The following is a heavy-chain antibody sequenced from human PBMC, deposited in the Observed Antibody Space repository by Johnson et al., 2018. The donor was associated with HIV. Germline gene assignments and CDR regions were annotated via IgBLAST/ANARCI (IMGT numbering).Heavy chain of an antibody. Sequence: QVQLVESGGGVVQPGGSLRLSCAASAFTFSSYGMHWVRQAPGTGLEWVAFIRYDGSNNYYAASVKGRVTISRDNSKNTLYLQMNSRRAEDTAWYYCAKVSGGGIVRWDIWGQGTMVTVSS. J-gene: IGHJ3*02. D-gene: IGHD3-10*01. CDR3: AKVSGGGIVRWDI. V-gene: IGHV3-30*02. CDR2: IRYDGSNN. CDR1: AFTFSSYG.